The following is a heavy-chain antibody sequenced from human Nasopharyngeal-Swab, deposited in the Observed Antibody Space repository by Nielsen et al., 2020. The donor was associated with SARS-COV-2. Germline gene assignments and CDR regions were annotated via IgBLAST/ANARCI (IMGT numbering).Heavy chain of an antibody. Sequence: GESLKISCAASGFTFSSYWMSWVRQAPGKGLEWVANIKQDGSEKYYVESVKGRFTISRDNAKNSLYLQMNSLRAEDTAVYYCARDRAYYYGSGSGGFDYWGQGTLVTVSS. D-gene: IGHD3-10*01. CDR1: GFTFSSYW. J-gene: IGHJ4*02. CDR2: IKQDGSEK. V-gene: IGHV3-7*05. CDR3: ARDRAYYYGSGSGGFDY.